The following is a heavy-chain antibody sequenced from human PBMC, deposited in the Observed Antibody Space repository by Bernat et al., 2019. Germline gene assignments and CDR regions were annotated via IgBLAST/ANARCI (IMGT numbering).Heavy chain of an antibody. CDR3: ARSDGAPFDY. D-gene: IGHD1-26*01. CDR1: GGSISTYY. CDR2: IYYFGST. V-gene: IGHV4-59*01. J-gene: IGHJ4*02. Sequence: QVQLQESGPGLVKPSETLSLTCTVSGGSISTYYWSWIRQPPGRGLEWIGYIYYFGSTNYNPSLKSRVTISVDTSKSQFSLKLSSVTAADTAVYYCARSDGAPFDYWGQGTLVTVSS.